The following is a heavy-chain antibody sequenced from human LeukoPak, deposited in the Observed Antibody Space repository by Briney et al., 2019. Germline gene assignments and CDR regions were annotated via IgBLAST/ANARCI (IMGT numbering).Heavy chain of an antibody. CDR1: GVSISSYY. CDR2: IYTSGST. J-gene: IGHJ6*03. D-gene: IGHD4-17*01. CDR3: ARDGSIGDYWGDYYYYMDV. V-gene: IGHV4-4*07. Sequence: SETLSLTCAVSGVSISSYYWSWIRQPAGKGLEWIGRIYTSGSTNYNPSLKSRVTMSVDTSKNQFSLKLSSVTAADTAVYYCARDGSIGDYWGDYYYYMDVWGKGTTVTVSS.